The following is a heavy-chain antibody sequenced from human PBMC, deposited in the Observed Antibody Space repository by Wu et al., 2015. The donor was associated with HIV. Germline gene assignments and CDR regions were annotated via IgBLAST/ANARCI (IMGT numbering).Heavy chain of an antibody. J-gene: IGHJ4*02. CDR3: ARDKRGYDVLTGYYIYFDY. CDR2: INPNSGGT. CDR1: GYTFNDYY. D-gene: IGHD3-9*01. V-gene: IGHV1-2*02. Sequence: QVQLVQSGAEVQKPGASVKVSCKASGYTFNDYYIQWVRQAPGQGLEWMGWINPNSGGTNYAENFEDRVTMTRDTSITTAYMELSSLRSDDTAVYYCARDKRGYDVLTGYYIYFDYWGQGTLVTVSS.